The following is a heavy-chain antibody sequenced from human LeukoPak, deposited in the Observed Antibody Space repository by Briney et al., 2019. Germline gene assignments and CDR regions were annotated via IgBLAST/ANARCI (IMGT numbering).Heavy chain of an antibody. CDR2: IIPIFGTA. V-gene: IGHV1-69*13. CDR1: GGTFSSYG. Sequence: SVKVSCKASGGTFSSYGISWVRQAPGQGLEWMGGIIPIFGTANYAQKFQGRVTITADESTSTAYMELSSLRSEDTAVYYCARDGGYCSSTSCQPYNWFDPWGQGTLVTVSS. CDR3: ARDGGYCSSTSCQPYNWFDP. J-gene: IGHJ5*02. D-gene: IGHD2-2*01.